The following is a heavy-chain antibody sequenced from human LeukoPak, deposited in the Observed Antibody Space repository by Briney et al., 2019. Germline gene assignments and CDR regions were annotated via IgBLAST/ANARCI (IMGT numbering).Heavy chain of an antibody. CDR2: ISGSGGST. J-gene: IGHJ4*02. Sequence: LTGGSLRLSCAASGFTFSSYAMSWVRQAPGKGLEWVSAISGSGGSTYYADSVKGRFTISRDNSKNTLYLQMNSLRAEDTAVYYCAKVSAGYSYAQAFDYWGQGTLVTVSS. V-gene: IGHV3-23*01. CDR3: AKVSAGYSYAQAFDY. CDR1: GFTFSSYA. D-gene: IGHD5-18*01.